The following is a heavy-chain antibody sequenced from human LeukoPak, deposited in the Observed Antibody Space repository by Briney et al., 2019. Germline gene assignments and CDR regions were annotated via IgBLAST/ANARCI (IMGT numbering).Heavy chain of an antibody. D-gene: IGHD6-6*01. CDR1: GGSIESYY. Sequence: SETLSLTCSVSGGSIESYYWSWIRQPPGKGLEFIGYIAASGTTKHNPSLKSRVTLSMDTSKNQFSLKLRSVTAADTAVYYCARDYDSSSSPVSYWYFDLWGRGTLVTVSS. CDR2: IAASGTT. J-gene: IGHJ2*01. V-gene: IGHV4-4*08. CDR3: ARDYDSSSSPVSYWYFDL.